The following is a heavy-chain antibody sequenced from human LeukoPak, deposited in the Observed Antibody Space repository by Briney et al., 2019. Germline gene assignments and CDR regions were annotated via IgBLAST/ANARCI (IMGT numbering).Heavy chain of an antibody. J-gene: IGHJ4*02. CDR2: INQDGSEK. CDR3: ARDRGGGFDY. D-gene: IGHD3-16*01. CDR1: GFTFSRFW. Sequence: PGGSLRLSCAASDDAGYGFTFSRFWMSWVRQAPGKGLEWVANINQDGSEKYYVDSVKGRFTIYRDNAKNSLYLQMHSLRADDTAVFYCARDRGGGFDYWGQGTLVTVSS. V-gene: IGHV3-7*03.